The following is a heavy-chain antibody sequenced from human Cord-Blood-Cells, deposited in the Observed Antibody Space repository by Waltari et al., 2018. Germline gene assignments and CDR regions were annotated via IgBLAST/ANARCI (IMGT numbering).Heavy chain of an antibody. CDR1: GGSFSGYY. Sequence: QVQLQQWGAGLLKPSETLSLTCAVYGGSFSGYYWSWVLQPPGKGLEWNGEINHSGSTNYNPSLKSRVTISVDTSKNQFSLKLSSVTAADTAVYYCARGGAWWYSGSYIAWGQGTLVTVSS. J-gene: IGHJ5*02. V-gene: IGHV4-34*01. CDR2: INHSGST. CDR3: ARGGAWWYSGSYIA. D-gene: IGHD1-26*01.